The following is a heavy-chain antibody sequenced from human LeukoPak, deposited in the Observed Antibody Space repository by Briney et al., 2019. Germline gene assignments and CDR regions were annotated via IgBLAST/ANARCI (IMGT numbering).Heavy chain of an antibody. V-gene: IGHV5-51*01. CDR2: IYPGDSDT. D-gene: IGHD3-10*01. Sequence: GESLKISCKGSGYSFTSYWIGWVRQMPGKGLEWMGIIYPGDSDTRYSPSFQGQVTISADKSISTAYLQWSSLKASDTAMYYCARLPGWYGSGSYPHPFDYWGQGTLVTVSS. CDR1: GYSFTSYW. CDR3: ARLPGWYGSGSYPHPFDY. J-gene: IGHJ4*02.